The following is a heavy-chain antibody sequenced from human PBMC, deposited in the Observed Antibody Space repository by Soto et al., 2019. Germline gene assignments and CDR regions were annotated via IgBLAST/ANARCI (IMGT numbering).Heavy chain of an antibody. J-gene: IGHJ4*02. CDR1: GDSVSSNSAA. CDR3: AREASYDSSGYYFFFDY. D-gene: IGHD3-22*01. CDR2: TYYRSKWYN. V-gene: IGHV6-1*01. Sequence: KQSQTLSLTCAISGDSVSSNSAAWNWIRQSPSRGLEWLGRTYYRSKWYNDYAVSVKSRITINPDTSKNQFSLQLNSVTPEDTAVYYCAREASYDSSGYYFFFDYWGQGTLVTVSS.